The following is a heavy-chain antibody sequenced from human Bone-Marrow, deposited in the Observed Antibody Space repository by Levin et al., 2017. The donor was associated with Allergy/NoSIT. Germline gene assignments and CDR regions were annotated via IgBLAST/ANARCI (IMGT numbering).Heavy chain of an antibody. J-gene: IGHJ4*02. CDR2: ISGNGGST. D-gene: IGHD3-9*01. Sequence: SCSGSGFTFSTCPMHWVRQAPGEGLEYVSLISGNGGSTYYADSVKGRFTISRDNSKNTLYLQMNSLRPEDTAVYYCVGQGILTGHDYRGQGTLVTVSS. CDR3: VGQGILTGHDY. CDR1: GFTFSTCP. V-gene: IGHV3-64D*06.